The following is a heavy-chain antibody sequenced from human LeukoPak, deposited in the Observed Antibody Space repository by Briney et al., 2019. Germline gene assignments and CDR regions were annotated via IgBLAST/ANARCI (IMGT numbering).Heavy chain of an antibody. J-gene: IGHJ6*02. CDR1: GGSISSYY. D-gene: IGHD4-17*01. Sequence: PSETLSLTCTVSGGSISSYYWSWIRQSPGKGLEWIGYIYYSGSTKYNPSLKSRVTISVDTSKNQFSLKLSSVTAADTAVYYCARTSLSYGDSGNYYYYYGMDVWGQGTTVTVSS. CDR3: ARTSLSYGDSGNYYYYYGMDV. CDR2: IYYSGST. V-gene: IGHV4-59*01.